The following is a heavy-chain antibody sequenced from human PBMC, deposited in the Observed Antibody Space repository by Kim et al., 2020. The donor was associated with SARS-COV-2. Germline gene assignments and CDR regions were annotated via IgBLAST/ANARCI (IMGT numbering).Heavy chain of an antibody. J-gene: IGHJ6*02. D-gene: IGHD2-8*02. CDR3: ARDTRYWGLMSYYYYYGMDV. CDR1: GFTFSSYG. V-gene: IGHV3-33*05. Sequence: GGSLRLSCAASGFTFSSYGMHWVRQAPGKGLEWVTVISYDGSNKYYADSVKGRFTISRDNSKNTLYLQMNSLRAEDTAVYYCARDTRYWGLMSYYYYYGMDVWGQGTTVTVSS. CDR2: ISYDGSNK.